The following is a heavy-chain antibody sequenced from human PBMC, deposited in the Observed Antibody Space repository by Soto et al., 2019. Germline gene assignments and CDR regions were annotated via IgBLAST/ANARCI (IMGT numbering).Heavy chain of an antibody. CDR3: ARDRNYDILTGYPYYYYGMDV. V-gene: IGHV1-18*01. J-gene: IGHJ6*02. CDR2: ISGYNGDT. D-gene: IGHD3-9*01. Sequence: ASVKVSCKASGYTFSRYGISWVRQAPGQGLEWMGWISGYNGDTNYAQNFQGRVTITRDTAASTAYMELSSLRSEDTAVYYCARDRNYDILTGYPYYYYGMDVWGQGTTVTVSS. CDR1: GYTFSRYG.